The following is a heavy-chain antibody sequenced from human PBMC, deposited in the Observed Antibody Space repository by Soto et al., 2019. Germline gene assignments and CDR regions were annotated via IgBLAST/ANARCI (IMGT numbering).Heavy chain of an antibody. D-gene: IGHD1-26*01. V-gene: IGHV4-39*01. CDR2: IYYSGST. CDR3: ATQEVGGSYVYTFDP. CDR1: GGSITSSSYY. J-gene: IGHJ5*02. Sequence: QLHLRASCPGLVKPSETLSLTCTVSGGSITSSSYYWGWIRQPPGKGLEWIGSIYYSGSTYYNPSLKSRVTISVDTSKNQFSLKLSSVTAADTAVYYCATQEVGGSYVYTFDPWGQGTLVTVSS.